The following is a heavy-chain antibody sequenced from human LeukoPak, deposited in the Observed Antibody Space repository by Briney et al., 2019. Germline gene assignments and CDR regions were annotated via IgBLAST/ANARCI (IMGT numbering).Heavy chain of an antibody. D-gene: IGHD4-17*01. CDR3: AKDPSFTVTRSWFDY. Sequence: GGSLRLSCAASGFTLSSYGMNWVRQALGKGLEWVAVISYDGSNKYYADSVKGRFTISRDNSKNTLYLQMNSLRAEDTAVYYCAKDPSFTVTRSWFDYWGQGTLVTVSS. J-gene: IGHJ4*02. CDR2: ISYDGSNK. V-gene: IGHV3-30*18. CDR1: GFTLSSYG.